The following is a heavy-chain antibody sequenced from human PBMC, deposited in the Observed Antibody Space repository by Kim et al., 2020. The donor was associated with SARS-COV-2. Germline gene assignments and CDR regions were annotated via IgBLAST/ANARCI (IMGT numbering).Heavy chain of an antibody. CDR2: GST. J-gene: IGHJ5*02. D-gene: IGHD5-12*01. Sequence: GSTYYADSVKGRFTISRDNSKNTLYLQMNSLRAEDTAVYYCAKSGYDHITWGQGTLVTVSS. V-gene: IGHV3-23*01. CDR3: AKSGYDHIT.